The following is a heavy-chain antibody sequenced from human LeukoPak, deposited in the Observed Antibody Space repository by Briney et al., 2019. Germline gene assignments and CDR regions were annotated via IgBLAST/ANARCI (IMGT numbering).Heavy chain of an antibody. CDR2: INTDGSNT. CDR3: VVWGEDRSGHRFDF. J-gene: IGHJ4*02. Sequence: GGSLRLSCAASGFTFDYYWMHWVRQAPGKELMWVSRINTDGSNTHYADSVKGRFTISRDNAKNTLYLQMNGLRVEDTAVYYCVVWGEDRSGHRFDFWGQGTLVTVSS. V-gene: IGHV3-74*01. D-gene: IGHD3-22*01. CDR1: GFTFDYYW.